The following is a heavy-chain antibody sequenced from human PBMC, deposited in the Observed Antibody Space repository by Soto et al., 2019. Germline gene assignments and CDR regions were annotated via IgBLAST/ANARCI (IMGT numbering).Heavy chain of an antibody. Sequence: PSETLSLTCTVSGGSISRDYWTWIRQPPGKGLEWIAYIYYTGSTNYNPSLRSRVTISVDTSKNQFSLKLTSVTAADTAIYYCATLNSYRGSNVGGGWFDPWGQGTLVTVSS. J-gene: IGHJ5*02. CDR2: IYYTGST. CDR3: ATLNSYRGSNVGGGWFDP. V-gene: IGHV4-59*01. D-gene: IGHD1-26*01. CDR1: GGSISRDY.